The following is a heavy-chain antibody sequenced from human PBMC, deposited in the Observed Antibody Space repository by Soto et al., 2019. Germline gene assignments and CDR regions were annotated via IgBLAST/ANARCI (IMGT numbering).Heavy chain of an antibody. J-gene: IGHJ4*02. CDR1: GGSISSSSYY. D-gene: IGHD2-15*01. Sequence: SETLSLTCTVSGGSISSSSYYWGWIRQPPGKGLEWIGSIYYSGSTYYNPSLKSRVTTSADTSKNQFSMRLSSVTAADTAVYYCARAGDKDMWVYYLDFWGQGTLVTVSS. CDR3: ARAGDKDMWVYYLDF. CDR2: IYYSGST. V-gene: IGHV4-39*07.